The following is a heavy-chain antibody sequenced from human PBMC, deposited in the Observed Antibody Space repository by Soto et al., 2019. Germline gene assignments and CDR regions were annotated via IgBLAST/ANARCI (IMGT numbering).Heavy chain of an antibody. Sequence: PSETLSLTCTVSGGSISSGGYYWSWIRQHPGKGLEWIGCIYYSGSTYYNPPLKSRVTISVDKSKNQSSLKLSSVTAADTAVYYCARFGYCSGGSCYSWDYYYYGMDVWGQGTTVTVSS. CDR2: IYYSGST. CDR3: ARFGYCSGGSCYSWDYYYYGMDV. CDR1: GGSISSGGYY. D-gene: IGHD2-15*01. J-gene: IGHJ6*02. V-gene: IGHV4-31*03.